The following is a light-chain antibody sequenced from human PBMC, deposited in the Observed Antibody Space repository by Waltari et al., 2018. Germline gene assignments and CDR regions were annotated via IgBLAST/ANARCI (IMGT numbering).Light chain of an antibody. J-gene: IGLJ2*01. Sequence: HSALTQPASVSGSPGQSISISCAGTTSDIGAYDLVSWYQNYPGKAPKLIMYEVKSRPSDIAPRFYASTSGDTASLTISGLQAEDEAEYYCASYVNSFALVFGGGTKVSVL. CDR1: TSDIGAYDL. CDR2: EVK. V-gene: IGLV2-14*01. CDR3: ASYVNSFALV.